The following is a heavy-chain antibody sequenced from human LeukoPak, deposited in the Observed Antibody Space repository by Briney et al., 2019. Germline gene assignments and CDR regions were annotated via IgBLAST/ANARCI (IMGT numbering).Heavy chain of an antibody. CDR1: GGSINSGSYY. J-gene: IGHJ2*01. D-gene: IGHD6-13*01. CDR2: IDTSGST. Sequence: SQTLSLTCTVSGGSINSGSYYWSWIRQPAGKGLEWIGRIDTSGSTNYNPSLKSRVTISVDTSKNQFSLKLSSVTAADTAVYYCARVYYSNSYDYWYFDLWGRGTLVTVSS. V-gene: IGHV4-61*02. CDR3: ARVYYSNSYDYWYFDL.